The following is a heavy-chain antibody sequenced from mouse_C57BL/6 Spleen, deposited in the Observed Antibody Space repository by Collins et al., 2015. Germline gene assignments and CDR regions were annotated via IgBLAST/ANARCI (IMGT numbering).Heavy chain of an antibody. CDR2: IYWDDDK. V-gene: IGHV8-12*01. CDR1: GFSLSTSGMG. D-gene: IGHD1-1*01. CDR3: ARRAYYYGSSPYWYFDV. Sequence: VTLKESGPGILQSSQTLSLTCSFSGFSLSTSGMGVSWIRQPSGKGLEWLAHIYWDDDKRYNPSLKSRLTFSKDTSRNQVFLKITSVDTADTATYYCARRAYYYGSSPYWYFDVWGTGTTVTVSS. J-gene: IGHJ1*03.